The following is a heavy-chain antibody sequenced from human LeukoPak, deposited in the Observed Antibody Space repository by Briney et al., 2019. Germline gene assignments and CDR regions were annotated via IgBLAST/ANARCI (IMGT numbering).Heavy chain of an antibody. J-gene: IGHJ4*02. D-gene: IGHD3-3*01. Sequence: PSETLSLTCTVSGGSISSYYWSWIRQPPGKGLEWIGYIYYSGSTNYNPSLKSRVTISVDTSKNQFSLKLSSVTAADTAVYYCARGNYDFWSGYYTGFYYFDYWGQGTLVTVSS. V-gene: IGHV4-59*01. CDR2: IYYSGST. CDR3: ARGNYDFWSGYYTGFYYFDY. CDR1: GGSISSYY.